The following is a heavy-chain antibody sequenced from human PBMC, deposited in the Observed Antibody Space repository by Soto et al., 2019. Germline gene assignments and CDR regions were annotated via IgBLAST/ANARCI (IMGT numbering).Heavy chain of an antibody. J-gene: IGHJ5*02. V-gene: IGHV1-18*01. CDR2: ISAYNGNT. D-gene: IGHD2-15*01. CDR3: ATVVVVAATQWFDP. Sequence: ASVKVSCKASGYTFTSYGISWVRQAPGQGLEWMGWISAYNGNTNYAQKLQGRVTMTTDTSTSTAYMELRSLRSDDTAVYYCATVVVVAATQWFDPWGQGTLVTVSS. CDR1: GYTFTSYG.